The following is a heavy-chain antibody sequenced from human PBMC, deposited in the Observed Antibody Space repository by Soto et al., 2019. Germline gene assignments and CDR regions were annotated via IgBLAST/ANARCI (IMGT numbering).Heavy chain of an antibody. CDR1: GYTFTSYG. CDR3: ARAWDYYYDSSGYYGWFDP. Sequence: GASVKVSCKASGYTFTSYGISWVRQAPGQGLEWMGWISAYNGNTNYAQKLQGRVTMTTDTSTSTAYMELRSLRSEDKAVYYCARAWDYYYDSSGYYGWFDPWGQGTLVTVSS. J-gene: IGHJ5*02. V-gene: IGHV1-18*01. D-gene: IGHD3-22*01. CDR2: ISAYNGNT.